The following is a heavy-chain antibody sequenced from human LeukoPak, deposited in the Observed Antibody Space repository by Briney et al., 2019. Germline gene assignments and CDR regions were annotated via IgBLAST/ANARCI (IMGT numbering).Heavy chain of an antibody. CDR3: ARSSSGWDFDY. Sequence: PGGSLRLSCAASGFTFYSAWMSWVRQAPGKGLEWVANIKQDGSERYYVDSVKGRFTISRDNAKNSLYLQMNSLRAEDTAVYYCARSSSGWDFDYWGQGTLVTVSS. V-gene: IGHV3-7*01. CDR1: GFTFYSAW. CDR2: IKQDGSER. J-gene: IGHJ4*02. D-gene: IGHD6-19*01.